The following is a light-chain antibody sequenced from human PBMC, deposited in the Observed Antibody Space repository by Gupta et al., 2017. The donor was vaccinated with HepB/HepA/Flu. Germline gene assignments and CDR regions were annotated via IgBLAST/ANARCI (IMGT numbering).Light chain of an antibody. Sequence: EIVLTHSPGTLSLSPGERATLSCRASQTISSTYLGWYQQKPGQAPRLLVYGASNRATDIPDRFSGSGSGTDFTLTISRLEPEDFAVYYCQEYFTSPLTFGGGTQVEMK. J-gene: IGKJ4*01. CDR3: QEYFTSPLT. V-gene: IGKV3-20*01. CDR1: QTISSTY. CDR2: GAS.